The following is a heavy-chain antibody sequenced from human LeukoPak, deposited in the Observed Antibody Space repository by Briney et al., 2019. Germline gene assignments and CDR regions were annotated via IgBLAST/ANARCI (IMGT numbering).Heavy chain of an antibody. CDR2: INHSGST. Sequence: PSETLSLTCAVYGGSFSGYYWSWIRQPPGKGLEWIGEINHSGSTNYNPSLKSRVTISVDTSKNQFSLKLSSVTAADTAVYYCARHLSTMVRGVDYCFDYWGQGTLVTVSS. D-gene: IGHD3-10*01. CDR1: GGSFSGYY. J-gene: IGHJ4*02. CDR3: ARHLSTMVRGVDYCFDY. V-gene: IGHV4-34*01.